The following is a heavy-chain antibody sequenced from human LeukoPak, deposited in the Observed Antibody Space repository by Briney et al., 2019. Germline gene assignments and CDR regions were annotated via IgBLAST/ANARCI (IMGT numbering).Heavy chain of an antibody. CDR2: ISAGSVST. V-gene: IGHV3-23*01. J-gene: IGHJ3*02. D-gene: IGHD3-22*01. CDR1: GFSFSSYA. Sequence: PGGSLRLSCAASGFSFSSYAMTWVRQTPGKGLEWVSVISAGSVSTYYADSVKGRFTISRDNSNYTLFLQMTSLRAEDTAVYYCAKDIAFSTGYNAFDMWGQGTMGTVSS. CDR3: AKDIAFSTGYNAFDM.